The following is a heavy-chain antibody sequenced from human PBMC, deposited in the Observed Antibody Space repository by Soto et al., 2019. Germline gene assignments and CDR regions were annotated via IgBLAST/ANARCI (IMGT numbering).Heavy chain of an antibody. CDR3: ARAPYSSSWYDYYYYGMDV. J-gene: IGHJ6*02. D-gene: IGHD6-13*01. CDR1: GDSVSSNSAA. V-gene: IGHV6-1*01. CDR2: TYYRSKWYN. Sequence: SQTLSLTCAISGDSVSSNSAAWNWIRQSTSRGLEWLGRTYYRSKWYNDYAVSVKSRITINPDTSKNQFSLQLNSVTPEDTAVYYCARAPYSSSWYDYYYYGMDVWGQGTTVTVSS.